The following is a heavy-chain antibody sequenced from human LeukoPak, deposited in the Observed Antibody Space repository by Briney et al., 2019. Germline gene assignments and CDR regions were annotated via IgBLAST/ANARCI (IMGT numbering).Heavy chain of an antibody. CDR3: ARELRITMVRGARDRAFDI. Sequence: PSQTLSLTCTVSGGSISSGANYWSWIRQPPGRGLEWIGYISHSESAYYSPSLESRITISVDRSKNQFSLKLSSVTAADTAVYYCARELRITMVRGARDRAFDIWGQGTMVTVSS. CDR2: ISHSESA. J-gene: IGHJ3*02. CDR1: GGSISSGANY. V-gene: IGHV4-30-2*01. D-gene: IGHD3-10*01.